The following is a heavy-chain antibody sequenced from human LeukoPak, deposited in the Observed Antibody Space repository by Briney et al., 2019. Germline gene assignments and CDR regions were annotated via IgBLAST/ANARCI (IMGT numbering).Heavy chain of an antibody. CDR2: LSGSGADT. Sequence: PGGSLRLSCEASGLTFSNSWMHWVRQAPGKGLEWVSSLSGSGADTYYADSVKGRFTISRDNAKNTAYLQMNSLRAEDTAVYYCAKDPDGTRYFDYWGQGTLVTAS. CDR3: AKDPDGTRYFDY. CDR1: GLTFSNSW. D-gene: IGHD2-2*01. V-gene: IGHV3-23*01. J-gene: IGHJ4*02.